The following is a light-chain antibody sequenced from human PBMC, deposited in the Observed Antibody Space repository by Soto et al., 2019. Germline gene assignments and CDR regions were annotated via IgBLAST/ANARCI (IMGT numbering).Light chain of an antibody. Sequence: ENVLTQAPATLSLSPGERRTLPCRASQSVSSYLAWYQQKPGPDPRXLIYDASNRATGIPARFIVIGSGTDFPLSLSSLEPEDSAVDDCQQRSNWRTFGQGTKVEIK. J-gene: IGKJ1*01. CDR2: DAS. CDR1: QSVSSY. CDR3: QQRSNWRT. V-gene: IGKV3-11*01.